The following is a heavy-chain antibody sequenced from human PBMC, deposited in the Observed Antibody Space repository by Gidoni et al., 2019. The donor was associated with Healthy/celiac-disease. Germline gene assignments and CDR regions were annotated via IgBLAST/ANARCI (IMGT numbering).Heavy chain of an antibody. D-gene: IGHD3-3*01. CDR3: ARLNKGVPIGRFLEGLGMDV. Sequence: QVQLVQSGAEVKKPGSSVKVSCKASGGTFSSYAISWVRQAPGQGLEWMGRIIPILGIANYAQKFQGRVTITADKSTSTAYMELSSLRSEDTAVYYCARLNKGVPIGRFLEGLGMDVWGQGTTVTVSS. J-gene: IGHJ6*02. CDR2: IIPILGIA. V-gene: IGHV1-69*04. CDR1: GGTFSSYA.